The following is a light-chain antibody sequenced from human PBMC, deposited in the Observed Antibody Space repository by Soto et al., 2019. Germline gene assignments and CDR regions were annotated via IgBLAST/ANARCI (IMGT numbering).Light chain of an antibody. V-gene: IGLV1-44*01. CDR1: NSNIGSNI. Sequence: QSVLTQPPSASGTPGQRVTISCSGGNSNIGSNIVNWYQQLPGTAPRLLIYGNSQRPSGVPDRFSGSKSGTSASLAISGLQFEDEADYYCASWDDSVNGWVFGGGTKLTVL. CDR3: ASWDDSVNGWV. CDR2: GNS. J-gene: IGLJ3*02.